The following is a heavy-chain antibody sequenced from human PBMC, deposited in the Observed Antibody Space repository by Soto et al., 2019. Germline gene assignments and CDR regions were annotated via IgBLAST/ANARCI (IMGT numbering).Heavy chain of an antibody. Sequence: PGGSLRLSCEVSGFTFKTYWMSWVRQAPGKGLEWVAVISYDGSNKYYADSVKGRFTISRDNSKNTLYLQMNSLRAEDTAVYYCAKDRRTAMVPYGMDVWGQGTTVTVSS. CDR2: ISYDGSNK. J-gene: IGHJ6*02. CDR3: AKDRRTAMVPYGMDV. V-gene: IGHV3-30*18. D-gene: IGHD5-18*01. CDR1: GFTFKTYW.